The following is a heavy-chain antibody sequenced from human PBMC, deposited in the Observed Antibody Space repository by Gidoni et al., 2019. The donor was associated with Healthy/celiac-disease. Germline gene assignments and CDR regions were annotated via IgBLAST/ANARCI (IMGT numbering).Heavy chain of an antibody. D-gene: IGHD4-4*01. Sequence: EVQLVESGGGLVQPGGSLRPSCSASGFPFSSYWMTWVRQAPGKGLEWVANIKQDGSEKYYVDSVKGRFTISRVNAKNSLYLQMNSLRAEDTAVYYCARDTVTRGANWFDPWGQGTLVTVSS. CDR1: GFPFSSYW. V-gene: IGHV3-7*01. CDR3: ARDTVTRGANWFDP. J-gene: IGHJ5*02. CDR2: IKQDGSEK.